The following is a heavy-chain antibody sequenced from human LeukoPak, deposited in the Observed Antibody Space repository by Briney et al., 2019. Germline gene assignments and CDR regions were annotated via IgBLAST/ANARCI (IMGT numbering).Heavy chain of an antibody. D-gene: IGHD4-17*01. CDR3: ARNYGDLDY. Sequence: ASVKVSCKASGYIFTAYYIHWVRQAPGQGLEWVGRIHPSSGGTEYAQNFQGRVTVTRDTSITTAYMELNRLTSDDTALYYCARNYGDLDYWGQGTLVTVSS. CDR2: IHPSSGGT. J-gene: IGHJ4*02. V-gene: IGHV1-2*06. CDR1: GYIFTAYY.